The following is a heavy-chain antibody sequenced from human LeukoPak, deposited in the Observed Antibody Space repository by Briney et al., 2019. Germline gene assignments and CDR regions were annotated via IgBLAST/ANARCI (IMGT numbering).Heavy chain of an antibody. Sequence: ASVKVSCKASGYTFTDFYIHWVRQAPGQGLEWMGLINPHSGDADYAQKFQGRVTMTRDTTTSTVYMALSMLISDDTAVYYCAREGYCSGGVCYTWFAPWGQGTLVTVSS. CDR3: AREGYCSGGVCYTWFAP. CDR1: GYTFTDFY. V-gene: IGHV1-2*02. D-gene: IGHD2-15*01. CDR2: INPHSGDA. J-gene: IGHJ5*02.